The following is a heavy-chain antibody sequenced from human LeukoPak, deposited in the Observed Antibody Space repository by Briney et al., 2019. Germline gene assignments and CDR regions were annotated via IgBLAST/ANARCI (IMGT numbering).Heavy chain of an antibody. J-gene: IGHJ4*02. CDR2: FDPEDGET. D-gene: IGHD6-13*01. Sequence: GASVKVSCKVSGYTLTELSMHWVRQAPGKGLEWMGGFDPEDGETIYAQKFQGRVTMTEDTSTDTAYMELSSLRSEDTAVYYCATVLRSGSWYLTYFDYWGQGTLVTVSS. CDR3: ATVLRSGSWYLTYFDY. CDR1: GYTLTELS. V-gene: IGHV1-24*01.